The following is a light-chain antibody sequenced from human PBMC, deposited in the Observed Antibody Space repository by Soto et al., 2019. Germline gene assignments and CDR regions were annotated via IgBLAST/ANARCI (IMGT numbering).Light chain of an antibody. J-gene: IGLJ3*02. CDR3: CSSVGGPIWV. Sequence: QSALTQPASVSGPPGQSIAISCTGTSSDVGSYDRVSWYQHHPGKAPTLLIYEVNKRPSGVSNRFSGSKSGNTASLTISGLQAEDEADYYCCSSVGGPIWVFGGGTKVTVL. CDR2: EVN. CDR1: SSDVGSYDR. V-gene: IGLV2-23*02.